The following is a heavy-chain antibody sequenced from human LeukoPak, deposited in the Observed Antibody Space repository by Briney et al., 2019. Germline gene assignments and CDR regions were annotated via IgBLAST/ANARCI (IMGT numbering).Heavy chain of an antibody. CDR1: GFTFRDYW. CDR2: IKRDGSAK. D-gene: IGHD4-17*01. Sequence: PGGSLRLSCAATGFTFRDYWMTWVRRPPGKGLEWVANIKRDGSAKYYVDSVKGRFTLSRDNAKDVLYLHMNSLRVEDTAGYYCARDRVRGDYGVDYWGQGTLVTVAS. CDR3: ARDRVRGDYGVDY. J-gene: IGHJ4*02. V-gene: IGHV3-7*04.